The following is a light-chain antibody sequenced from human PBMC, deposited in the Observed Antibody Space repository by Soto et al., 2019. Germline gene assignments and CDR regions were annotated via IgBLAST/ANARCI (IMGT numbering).Light chain of an antibody. V-gene: IGLV2-23*03. Sequence: QSVLTQPASVSGSPGQSITISCTGTSSDVGSSTLVSWFQQHPGKAPKLMIYEGSKRPSGVSNRFSGSKSGDTASLTISGLQAEDEAVYYCCSYGGSTTFPWVFGGGTKLTVL. CDR3: CSYGGSTTFPWV. J-gene: IGLJ3*02. CDR1: SSDVGSSTL. CDR2: EGS.